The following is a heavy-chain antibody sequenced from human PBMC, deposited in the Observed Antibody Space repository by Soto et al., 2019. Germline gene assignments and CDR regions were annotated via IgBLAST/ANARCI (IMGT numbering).Heavy chain of an antibody. D-gene: IGHD2-15*01. Sequence: QVQLVQSAAEAKKPGASVKVSCKASGGTFSSYTISWVRQAPGQGLEWMGRIIPILAIANYAQQFQCRVTTAAAKHTSTPYMKLSRLGSENTAVYYCSRENPPPEGYCSCGSCYASFDYWGQGALVTVSS. CDR3: SRENPPPEGYCSCGSCYASFDY. CDR1: GGTFSSYT. CDR2: IIPILAIA. J-gene: IGHJ4*02. V-gene: IGHV1-69*08.